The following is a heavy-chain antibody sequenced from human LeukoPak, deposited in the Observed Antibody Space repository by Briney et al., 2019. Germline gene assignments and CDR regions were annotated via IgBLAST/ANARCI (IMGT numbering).Heavy chain of an antibody. Sequence: GGSLRLSCAASGFTFSTAWMSWVRQAPGKGLEWVGRVKSKTDGGTTDYAAPVKGSFTISRDDSKNTLYLQMNSLKTEDTAVYYCTRIIKSGSFDYWGQGTLVTVSS. CDR1: GFTFSTAW. D-gene: IGHD1-26*01. CDR2: VKSKTDGGTT. CDR3: TRIIKSGSFDY. V-gene: IGHV3-15*01. J-gene: IGHJ4*02.